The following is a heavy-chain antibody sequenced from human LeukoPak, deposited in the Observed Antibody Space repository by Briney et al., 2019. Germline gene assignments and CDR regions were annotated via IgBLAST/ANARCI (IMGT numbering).Heavy chain of an antibody. CDR1: GYTFTGYY. CDR2: INPNSGGT. CDR3: ARAGVIYYDSSGYYFDY. Sequence: ASVKVSCKASGYTFTGYYMHWVRQAPGQGLEWMGWINPNSGGTNYAQKFQGRVTMTRDTSISTAYMELSGLRSDDTAVYYCARAGVIYYDSSGYYFDYWGQGTLVTVSS. J-gene: IGHJ4*02. D-gene: IGHD3-22*01. V-gene: IGHV1-2*02.